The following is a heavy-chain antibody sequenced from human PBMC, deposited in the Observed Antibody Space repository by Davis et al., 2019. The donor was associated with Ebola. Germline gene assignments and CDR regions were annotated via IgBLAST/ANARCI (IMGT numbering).Heavy chain of an antibody. Sequence: SVKVSCKASGGTFSSYTITRVRQAPGQGLDWMGGIIPVSGVPKYAQDFQGRVTITADESTSTAYMELSSLRSEDTAVYYCARDRYSDGSGYFFEQSHWGQGTLVTVSS. CDR2: IIPVSGVP. D-gene: IGHD3-22*01. J-gene: IGHJ4*02. CDR1: GGTFSSYT. V-gene: IGHV1-69*13. CDR3: ARDRYSDGSGYFFEQSH.